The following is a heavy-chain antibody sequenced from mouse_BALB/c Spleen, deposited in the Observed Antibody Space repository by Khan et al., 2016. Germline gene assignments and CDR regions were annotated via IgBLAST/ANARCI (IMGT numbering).Heavy chain of an antibody. D-gene: IGHD2-1*01. CDR2: INYSGST. Sequence: EVQLQESGPGLVKPSQSLSLTCTVTGYSITSDYAWNWIRQFPGNKLEWMGYINYSGSTSYNPSLKSRFSVTRDTSKNQFFLRLNSVTTEDTATXYCARSGALYGNFPYWGQGTLVTVSA. V-gene: IGHV3-2*02. J-gene: IGHJ3*01. CDR1: GYSITSDYA. CDR3: ARSGALYGNFPY.